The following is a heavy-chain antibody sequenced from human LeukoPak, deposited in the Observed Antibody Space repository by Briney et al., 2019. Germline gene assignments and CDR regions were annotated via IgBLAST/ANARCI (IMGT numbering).Heavy chain of an antibody. CDR2: ISYDGSNK. CDR1: GFTFSSYG. CDR3: ARSHSSGYYPSFDY. D-gene: IGHD3-22*01. J-gene: IGHJ4*02. Sequence: GGSLRLSCAASGFTFSSYGMHWVRQAPGKGLEWVAVISYDGSNKYYADSVKGRFTISRDNSKNTLYLQMNSLRAEDTSVYYCARSHSSGYYPSFDYWGQGTLVTVSS. V-gene: IGHV3-30*03.